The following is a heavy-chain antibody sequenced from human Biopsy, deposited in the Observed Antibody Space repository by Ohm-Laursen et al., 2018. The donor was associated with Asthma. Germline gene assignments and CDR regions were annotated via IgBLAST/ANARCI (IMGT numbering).Heavy chain of an antibody. CDR1: GYTFTSSG. D-gene: IGHD3-10*01. J-gene: IGHJ3*02. CDR3: ARVSITPGAFDI. V-gene: IGHV1-18*01. CDR2: ISAYNGNT. Sequence: SVKVSCKTSGYTFTSSGITWVRQAPGQGLEWMGWISAYNGNTKFAQKLQDRVTMVRDTSTSTVYMELSSLRSEDTAVYYCARVSITPGAFDIWGQGTMVTVSS.